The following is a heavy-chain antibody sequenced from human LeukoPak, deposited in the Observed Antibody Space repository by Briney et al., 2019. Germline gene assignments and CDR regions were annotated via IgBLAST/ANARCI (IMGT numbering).Heavy chain of an antibody. V-gene: IGHV1-69*02. CDR1: GGTFSSYT. J-gene: IGHJ4*02. CDR3: ATIFGGSIVYDY. D-gene: IGHD3-3*01. Sequence: SVKVSCKASGGTFSSYTISWVRQAPGQGLEWMGRIIPILGIANYAQKFQGRVTITADESTSTAYMELSSLRSEDTAVYYCATIFGGSIVYDYWGQGTLVTVSS. CDR2: IIPILGIA.